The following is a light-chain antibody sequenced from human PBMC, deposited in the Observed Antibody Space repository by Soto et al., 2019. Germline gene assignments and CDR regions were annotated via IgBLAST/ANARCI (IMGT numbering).Light chain of an antibody. CDR3: QSYDSSLSAVV. Sequence: QSVLTQPPSASGTPGQRVTISCSESSSSIGAGYDVHWYQQLPGTAPKLLIYGNSNRPSGVPDRFSGSKSGTSASLAITGLQAEDEADYYCQSYDSSLSAVVFGGGTKLTVL. CDR1: SSSIGAGYD. V-gene: IGLV1-40*01. J-gene: IGLJ2*01. CDR2: GNS.